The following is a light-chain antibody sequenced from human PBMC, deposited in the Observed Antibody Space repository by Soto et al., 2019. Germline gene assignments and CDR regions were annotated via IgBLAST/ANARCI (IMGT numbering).Light chain of an antibody. Sequence: EVVMTQSPASLSVSPGERVTLSCRASQNIRNNLAWYQQKPGQSPRLLISGASTREAGVPGRFSGSGSGTEFTLSISSLQSEDFAIYYCQQYNNWPPWTFGQGTKV. V-gene: IGKV3-15*01. CDR2: GAS. CDR1: QNIRNN. CDR3: QQYNNWPPWT. J-gene: IGKJ1*01.